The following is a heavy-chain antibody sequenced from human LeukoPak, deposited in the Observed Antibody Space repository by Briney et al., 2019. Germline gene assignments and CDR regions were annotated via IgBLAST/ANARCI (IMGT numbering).Heavy chain of an antibody. CDR1: GGSISSYY. CDR3: ARDFYYYDSSHIFDY. J-gene: IGHJ4*02. Sequence: SETLSLTCTVSGGSISSYYWSWIRQPPGKGLEWIGYIYYSGSTNYNPSLKSRVTISVDTSKNQFSLKLSSVTAADTAVYYCARDFYYYDSSHIFDYWGQGTLVTVSS. V-gene: IGHV4-59*12. CDR2: IYYSGST. D-gene: IGHD3-22*01.